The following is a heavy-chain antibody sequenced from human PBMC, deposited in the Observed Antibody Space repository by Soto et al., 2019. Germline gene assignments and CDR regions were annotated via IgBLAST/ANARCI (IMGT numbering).Heavy chain of an antibody. J-gene: IGHJ4*02. D-gene: IGHD5-12*01. CDR1: GGSISSGDYY. CDR2: VYYSGST. V-gene: IGHV4-61*08. Sequence: SETLSLTCTVSGGSISSGDYYWSWIRQPPGKGLEWIGYVYYSGSTNYNPSLKSRVTISVDTSKNQFSLKLSSVTAADTAVYYCARDAGDGYNYYFDYWGQGTLVTVSS. CDR3: ARDAGDGYNYYFDY.